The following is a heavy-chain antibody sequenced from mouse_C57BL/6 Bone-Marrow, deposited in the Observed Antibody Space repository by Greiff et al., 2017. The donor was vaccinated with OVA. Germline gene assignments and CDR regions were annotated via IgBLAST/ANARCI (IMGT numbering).Heavy chain of an antibody. CDR2: IHPGDGDT. CDR3: AAPYGSPYYYAMDY. Sequence: VQLQQSGPELVKPGASVKISCKASGYAFSSSWMNWVKQRPGKGLEWIGRIHPGDGDTNYNGKFKGKATLTVDKSSSTAYMQLSSLTSEDSAVYYCAAPYGSPYYYAMDYWGQGTSVTVSS. CDR1: GYAFSSSW. D-gene: IGHD1-1*01. V-gene: IGHV1-82*01. J-gene: IGHJ4*01.